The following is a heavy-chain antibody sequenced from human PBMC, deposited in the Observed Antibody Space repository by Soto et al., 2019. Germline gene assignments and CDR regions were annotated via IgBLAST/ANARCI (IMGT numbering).Heavy chain of an antibody. Sequence: GGSLRLSCAASGFTFSSYIMNWVRQAPGKGLEWVSSISSSSSYIYYADSVKGRFTISRDNAKNSLYLQMNSLRAEDTAVYYCARAGYRDAFDIWGQGTMVTVSS. CDR1: GFTFSSYI. J-gene: IGHJ3*02. CDR2: ISSSSSYI. V-gene: IGHV3-21*01. CDR3: ARAGYRDAFDI. D-gene: IGHD5-18*01.